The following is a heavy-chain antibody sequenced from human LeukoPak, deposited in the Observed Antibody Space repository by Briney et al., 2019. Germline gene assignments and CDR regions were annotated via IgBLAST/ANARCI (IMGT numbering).Heavy chain of an antibody. V-gene: IGHV3-48*03. CDR2: ISSSGSTI. Sequence: GGSLRPSCAASGFTFSSYEMNWVRQAPGKGLEWVSYISSSGSTIYYADSVKGRFTISRDNAKNSLYLQMNSLRAEDTAVYYCARRSSRSFDYWGQGPLFAASS. J-gene: IGHJ4*02. CDR1: GFTFSSYE. CDR3: ARRSSRSFDY. D-gene: IGHD2-2*01.